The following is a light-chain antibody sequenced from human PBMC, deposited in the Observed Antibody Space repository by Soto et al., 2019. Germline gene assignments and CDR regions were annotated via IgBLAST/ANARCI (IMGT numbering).Light chain of an antibody. CDR3: QQYPCLWT. Sequence: DIQMTQSPSTLSASVGDRVTITCRASRSLQTWLAWYQQKPGKVPKLLIYQASSLQNGVPARFIGSGSGTEFTLTISSLQPDDVATYYCQQYPCLWTFGPGTKVDIK. CDR1: RSLQTW. CDR2: QAS. J-gene: IGKJ1*01. V-gene: IGKV1-5*03.